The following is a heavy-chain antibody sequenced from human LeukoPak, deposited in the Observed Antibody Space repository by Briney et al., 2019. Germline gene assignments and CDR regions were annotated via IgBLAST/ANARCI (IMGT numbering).Heavy chain of an antibody. D-gene: IGHD4-17*01. J-gene: IGHJ4*02. CDR2: ITGSGSAL. CDR1: GFTFSSHA. Sequence: PSGGSLTLSCAASGFTFSSHAMTWVRQTVGKGLQWVSSITGSGSALYYADSVEGRFTVSRDNSNNTLYLQMDKLRVEDTAMYYCAKVRGDYVHLQDDFDYWRGETVVTVTS. V-gene: IGHV3-23*01. CDR3: AKVRGDYVHLQDDFDY.